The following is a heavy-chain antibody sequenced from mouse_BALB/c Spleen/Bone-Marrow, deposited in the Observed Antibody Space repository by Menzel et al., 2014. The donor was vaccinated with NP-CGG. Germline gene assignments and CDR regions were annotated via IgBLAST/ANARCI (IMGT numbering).Heavy chain of an antibody. CDR1: GFTFSSFG. CDR2: ISNGSSTI. Sequence: EVKLVESGGGLVQPGGSRKLSCAASGFTFSSFGMHWVRQAPEKGLEWVAYISNGSSTIYYADTVKGRFTISRDNPKNTLFLQMTSLRSEDTAMYYCASDYDYFDYWGQGTALTVSS. D-gene: IGHD2-4*01. V-gene: IGHV5-17*02. CDR3: ASDYDYFDY. J-gene: IGHJ2*01.